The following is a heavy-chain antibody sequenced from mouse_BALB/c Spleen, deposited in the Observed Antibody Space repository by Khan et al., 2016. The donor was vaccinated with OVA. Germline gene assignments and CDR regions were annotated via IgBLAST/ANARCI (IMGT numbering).Heavy chain of an antibody. CDR2: IFPGSGVP. J-gene: IGHJ3*01. CDR1: GYTFTDYV. CDR3: ARGGYSVFAY. Sequence: QVQLQQCGPELVKPGASLKVSCKASGYTFTDYVIGWVRQRSRQGLEWIGDIFPGSGVPYYNEKFKDRATLTADKSSNTAYMQLNSLTFEDSAVYFCARGGYSVFAYWGQGTLVTVSA. V-gene: IGHV1-81*01. D-gene: IGHD2-14*01.